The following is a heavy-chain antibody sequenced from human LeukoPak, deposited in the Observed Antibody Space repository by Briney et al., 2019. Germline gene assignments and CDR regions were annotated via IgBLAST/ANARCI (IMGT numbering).Heavy chain of an antibody. CDR1: GFSFSSYA. Sequence: PGGSLRLSCAASGFSFSSYAMRWVRPAPGKGLEWVSAISGSGGSTYYADSVKGRFTISRDNSKNTLYLQMNSLRAEDTAVYYCATTNTAMVRRGDYWGQGTLVTVSS. J-gene: IGHJ4*02. D-gene: IGHD5-18*01. CDR3: ATTNTAMVRRGDY. V-gene: IGHV3-23*01. CDR2: ISGSGGST.